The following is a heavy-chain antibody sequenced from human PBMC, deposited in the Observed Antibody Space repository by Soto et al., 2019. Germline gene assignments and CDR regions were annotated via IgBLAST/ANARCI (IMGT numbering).Heavy chain of an antibody. Sequence: ELQLLESGGGLVQLGGSLRLSCAASGFTISSYAMSWVRQAPGKGLEWVSAISGSGGSTYYADSVKGRFTISRDNSKNTLYLQMNSLRAEDTAVYYCAKDLFWVEYSSFGIDYWGQGTLVTVSS. CDR1: GFTISSYA. CDR2: ISGSGGST. V-gene: IGHV3-23*01. D-gene: IGHD6-6*01. CDR3: AKDLFWVEYSSFGIDY. J-gene: IGHJ4*02.